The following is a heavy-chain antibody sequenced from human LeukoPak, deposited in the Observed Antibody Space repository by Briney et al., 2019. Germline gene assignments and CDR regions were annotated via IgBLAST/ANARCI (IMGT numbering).Heavy chain of an antibody. CDR2: ISSSWNT. J-gene: IGHJ6*03. CDR3: ARVPPSYSDSSKIYYYYYVDV. D-gene: IGHD1-26*01. Sequence: PSETLSLPRTVSGGSINKFCWGWIPQPAGRGPDLNGRISSSWNTAYSPSLQSRVTMSADTSNNQSSLNLNSVTAADTAVYYCARVPPSYSDSSKIYYYYYVDVWGKGTPVTVSS. CDR1: GGSINKFC. V-gene: IGHV4-4*07.